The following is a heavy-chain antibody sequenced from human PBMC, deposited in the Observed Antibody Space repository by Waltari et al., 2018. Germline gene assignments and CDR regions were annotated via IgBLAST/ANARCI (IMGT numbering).Heavy chain of an antibody. CDR2: INPNSGGT. J-gene: IGHJ6*03. Sequence: QVQLVQSGAEVKKPGASVKVSCQASGYTFTGYYMHWVRQAPGQGLEWMGRINPNSGGTNYAQKFQGRVTMTRDTSISTAYMELSRLRSDDTAVYYCARDDKVVATAYYYYMDVWGKGTTVTVSS. D-gene: IGHD2-15*01. V-gene: IGHV1-2*06. CDR1: GYTFTGYY. CDR3: ARDDKVVATAYYYYMDV.